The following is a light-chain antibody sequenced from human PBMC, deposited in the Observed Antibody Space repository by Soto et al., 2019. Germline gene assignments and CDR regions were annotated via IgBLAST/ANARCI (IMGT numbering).Light chain of an antibody. CDR1: SRDVGYYNY. CDR2: DVS. J-gene: IGLJ3*02. CDR3: SSYTNSATGV. Sequence: QSALTQPASVSGSPGQSITISCTGTSRDVGYYNYVSWYQQHPGKAPKLIIYDVSNRPSGVSNRFSGSKSGNTASLTISGLQAEDEADYYCSSYTNSATGVFGGVTKLTVL. V-gene: IGLV2-14*01.